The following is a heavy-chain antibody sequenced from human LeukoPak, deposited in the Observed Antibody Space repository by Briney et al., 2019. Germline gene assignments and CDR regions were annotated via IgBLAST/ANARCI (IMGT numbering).Heavy chain of an antibody. CDR2: IYLIGTN. V-gene: IGHV4-39*01. Sequence: WXWIRQPXGKGLEWIGSIYLIGTNYSNPSLKSRVTISVDTSKNQLSLKLRSVTAADTALYYCARQVGATTLIDSWGQGTLVTVSS. D-gene: IGHD1-26*01. CDR3: ARQVGATTLIDS. J-gene: IGHJ4*02.